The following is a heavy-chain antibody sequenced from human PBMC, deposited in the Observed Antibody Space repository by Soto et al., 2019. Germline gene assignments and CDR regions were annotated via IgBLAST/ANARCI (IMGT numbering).Heavy chain of an antibody. CDR1: GYTFTSYG. J-gene: IGHJ6*02. CDR3: ARERGYYGSGSYSYYYYYGMDV. CDR2: ISAYNGNT. D-gene: IGHD3-10*01. V-gene: IGHV1-18*04. Sequence: ASVKVSCKASGYTFTSYGISWVRQAPGQGLEWMGWISAYNGNTNYAQKLQGRVTMTTDTSTSTAYMELRSLRSDDTAVYYCARERGYYGSGSYSYYYYYGMDVWGQGTTVTVSS.